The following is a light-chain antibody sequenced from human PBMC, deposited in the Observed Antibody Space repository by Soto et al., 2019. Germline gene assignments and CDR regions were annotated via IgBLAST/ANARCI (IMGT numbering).Light chain of an antibody. CDR3: CSYAGTNARLRV. CDR1: SSDVGSYNL. V-gene: IGLV2-23*01. CDR2: EGS. J-gene: IGLJ1*01. Sequence: SVLSQPASVSGSPGQSIIISCTGTSSDVGSYNLDSWYQQHPGKAPKLMIYEGSKRPSGVSNRFSGSKSGNTASLTISGLQAEDEADYYCCSYAGTNARLRVFGTGTKV.